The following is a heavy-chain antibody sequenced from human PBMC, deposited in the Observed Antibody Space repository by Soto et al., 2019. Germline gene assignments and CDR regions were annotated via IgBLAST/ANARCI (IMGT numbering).Heavy chain of an antibody. CDR3: ATVSLQLTTMDY. CDR1: VGSVSSGSYY. CDR2: IYHSGST. D-gene: IGHD4-4*01. J-gene: IGHJ4*02. V-gene: IGHV4-61*01. Sequence: SETLSLTCTVSVGSVSSGSYYWNWIRQPPGKGLEWIGSIYHSGSTDYNPSLKSRVTISVDTSQNQFSLKLGSVTAADTAVYYRATVSLQLTTMDYWGQGALVTVPQ.